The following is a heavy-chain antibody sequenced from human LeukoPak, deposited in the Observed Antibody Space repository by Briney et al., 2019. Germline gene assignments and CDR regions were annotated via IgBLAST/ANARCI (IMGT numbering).Heavy chain of an antibody. CDR2: IWYDGSNK. J-gene: IGHJ4*02. V-gene: IGHV3-33*01. D-gene: IGHD3-22*01. CDR1: GFTFSSYG. Sequence: GGSLRLSCAASGFTFSSYGMHWVRQAPGKGLEWVAVIWYDGSNKYYADSVKGRFTISRDNSKNTLYLQMNSLRAEDTAVYYCARDRSNYYDSSGLPPLAATYWGQGTLVTVSS. CDR3: ARDRSNYYDSSGLPPLAATY.